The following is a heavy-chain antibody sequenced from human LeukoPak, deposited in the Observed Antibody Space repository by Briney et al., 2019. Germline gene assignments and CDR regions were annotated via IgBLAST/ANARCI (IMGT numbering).Heavy chain of an antibody. J-gene: IGHJ5*02. D-gene: IGHD3-10*01. CDR3: ARGITMVRGVPLPYNWFDP. CDR2: INTNTGNP. CDR1: GYTFTSYA. V-gene: IGHV7-4-1*02. Sequence: ASVKVSCKASGYTFTSYAMNWVRQAPGQGLEWMGWINTNTGNPTYAQGFTGRFVFSLDTSVSTAYLQISSLKAEDTAVYYCARGITMVRGVPLPYNWFDPWGQGTLVTVSS.